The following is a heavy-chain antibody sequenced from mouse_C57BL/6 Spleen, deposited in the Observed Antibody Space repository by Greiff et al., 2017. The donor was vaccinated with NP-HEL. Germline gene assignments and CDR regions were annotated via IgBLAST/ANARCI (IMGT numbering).Heavy chain of an antibody. D-gene: IGHD3-2*02. CDR3: ARLAQANFDY. CDR1: GFTFSSYG. Sequence: EVHLVESGGDLVKPGGSLKLSCAASGFTFSSYGMSWVRQTPDKRLEWVATISSGGSYTYYPDSVKGRFTISRDNAKNTLYLQMSSLKSEDTAMYYCARLAQANFDYWGQGTTLTVSS. V-gene: IGHV5-6*01. J-gene: IGHJ2*01. CDR2: ISSGGSYT.